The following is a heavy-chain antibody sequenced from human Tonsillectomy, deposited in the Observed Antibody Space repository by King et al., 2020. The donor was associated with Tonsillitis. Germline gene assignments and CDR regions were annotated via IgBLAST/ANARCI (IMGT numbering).Heavy chain of an antibody. D-gene: IGHD6-13*01. CDR3: ARLIAAACAEFYYFDY. V-gene: IGHV3-9*01. J-gene: IGHJ4*02. CDR2: ISWNSGSI. CDR1: GFTFDDYA. Sequence: VQLVESGGGLVQPGRSLRLSCAASGFTFDDYAMHWVRHAPGKGLEWVSGISWNSGSICYADSVKGRFTISRDNAKNSLYLQMNSLRAEATDLYYCARLIAAACAEFYYFDYWGQGTLVTVSS.